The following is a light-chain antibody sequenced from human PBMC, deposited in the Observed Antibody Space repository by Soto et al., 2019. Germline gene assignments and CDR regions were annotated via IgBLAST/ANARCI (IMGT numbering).Light chain of an antibody. V-gene: IGKV4-1*01. CDR3: QQYYSVPYT. CDR1: QSVLYSSTNKNS. J-gene: IGKJ2*01. Sequence: DFVMTQSPDSLAVSLGERATINCKSSQSVLYSSTNKNSLAWYQQKPGQPPKLLISLASSRQSGVPDRFSGAGFGTDFTLTISSLQAEDVAVYYCQQYYSVPYTFGQGTKLEMK. CDR2: LAS.